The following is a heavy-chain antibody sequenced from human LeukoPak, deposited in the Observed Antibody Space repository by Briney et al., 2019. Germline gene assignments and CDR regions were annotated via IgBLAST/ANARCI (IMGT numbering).Heavy chain of an antibody. CDR3: TRLVGDAFDI. J-gene: IGHJ3*02. CDR2: ISAYNGNT. Sequence: ASVKVSCKASGYTFTGYYMHWVRQAPGQGLEWMGWISAYNGNTNYAQKLQGRVTMTTDTSTSTAYMELRSLRSDDTAVYYCTRLVGDAFDIWGQGTMVTVSS. V-gene: IGHV1-18*04. D-gene: IGHD2-8*02. CDR1: GYTFTGYY.